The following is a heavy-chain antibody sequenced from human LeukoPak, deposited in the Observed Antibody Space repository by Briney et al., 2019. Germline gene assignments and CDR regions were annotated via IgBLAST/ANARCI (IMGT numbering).Heavy chain of an antibody. V-gene: IGHV3-74*01. J-gene: IGHJ4*02. CDR2: INSDGSGA. Sequence: PGGSLRLSCAASGFTFSGYWMHWVRQAPGRGLVWVSRINSDGSGASYADSVKGRFTISRDNAKNTLYLQMNSLRAEDTAVYYCARDLGIAAPDYWGQGTLVTVSS. CDR3: ARDLGIAAPDY. CDR1: GFTFSGYW. D-gene: IGHD6-13*01.